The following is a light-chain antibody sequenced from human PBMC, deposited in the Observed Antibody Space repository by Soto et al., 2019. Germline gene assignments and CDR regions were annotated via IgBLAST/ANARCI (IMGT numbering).Light chain of an antibody. CDR1: SSNIGPDYD. CDR3: QSWDSSLSASD. V-gene: IGLV1-40*01. CDR2: GDS. J-gene: IGLJ1*01. Sequence: QSVLTQPPSVSGAPGQRVTISCTGSSSNIGPDYDVHWYQQLPGTAPKLLIYGDSNRPSGVPDRFSGSRSGTSASLAITGLQADDEADYYCQSWDSSLSASDFGSGTKVTVL.